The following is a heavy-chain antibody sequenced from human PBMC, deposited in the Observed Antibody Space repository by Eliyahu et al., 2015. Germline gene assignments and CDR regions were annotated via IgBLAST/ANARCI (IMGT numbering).Heavy chain of an antibody. CDR1: XYNFDNYW. V-gene: IGHV5-51*03. J-gene: IGHJ4*02. D-gene: IGHD1-26*01. Sequence: EVQLVQSGXEVRXPGESLXXSCQPSXYNFDNYWIAWVRQXPGKGLQWMGIILPYDSDAKYSPSFQGQVTISADKSITTAYLQWASLKASDTAIYYCVRYATEIALLTDVDFWGQGTLVTVSS. CDR2: ILPYDSDA. CDR3: VRYATEIALLTDVDF.